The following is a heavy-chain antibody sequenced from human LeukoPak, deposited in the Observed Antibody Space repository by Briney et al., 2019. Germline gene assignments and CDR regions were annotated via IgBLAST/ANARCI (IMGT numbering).Heavy chain of an antibody. V-gene: IGHV4-39*01. J-gene: IGHJ5*02. CDR3: ASLGTLRS. Sequence: SETLSLTCTVSGGSVSSSSYYWGWLRQPPGKGLEWIGSISYSGTNYNNPSLQSRVSISIDTSKNPLSVKLTSVTAAAPALYYCASLGTLRSWGQGTLVTVSS. CDR1: GGSVSSSSYY. D-gene: IGHD7-27*01. CDR2: ISYSGTN.